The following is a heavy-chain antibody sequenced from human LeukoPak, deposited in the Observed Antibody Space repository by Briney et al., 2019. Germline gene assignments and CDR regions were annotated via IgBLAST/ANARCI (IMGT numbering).Heavy chain of an antibody. Sequence: ASVKVSCKASGYTFTSYGISWVRQAPGQGLEWMGWINSNSGGTNSAQKFQGRVTMTRDTTINTAYMELSRLRSDDTAVYYCARDANYYDSSGYYGMDVWGQGTTVTVSS. J-gene: IGHJ6*02. CDR2: INSNSGGT. CDR3: ARDANYYDSSGYYGMDV. V-gene: IGHV1-2*02. CDR1: GYTFTSYG. D-gene: IGHD3-22*01.